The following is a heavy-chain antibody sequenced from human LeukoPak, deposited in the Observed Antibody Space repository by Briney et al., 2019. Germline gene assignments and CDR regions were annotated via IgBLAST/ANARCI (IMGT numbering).Heavy chain of an antibody. J-gene: IGHJ6*03. CDR2: INHSGST. CDR1: GGSFSAYY. D-gene: IGHD2-15*01. CDR3: ARWVVAADYYYYMDV. Sequence: PSETLSLTCAVHGGSFSAYYWSWIRQPPGKGLEWIGEINHSGSTNYNPSLKSRVTISVDTSKNQFSLKLTSVTAADTAVYYCARWVVAADYYYYMDVWGKGTTVTVSS. V-gene: IGHV4-34*01.